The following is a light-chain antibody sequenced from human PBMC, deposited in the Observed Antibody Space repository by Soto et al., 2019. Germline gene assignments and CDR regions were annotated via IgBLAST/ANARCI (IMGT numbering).Light chain of an antibody. J-gene: IGKJ1*01. CDR2: KAS. CDR1: QIIRSW. Sequence: DIQMTQSPSTLSASVGDRVTITCRASQIIRSWLAWYQQKPVTAPNLLIYKASSLQSGVPSRFSGSRSGTEFTLTISRLQPDDSATYYCQQYNDNWTFGQGTKVE. V-gene: IGKV1-5*03. CDR3: QQYNDNWT.